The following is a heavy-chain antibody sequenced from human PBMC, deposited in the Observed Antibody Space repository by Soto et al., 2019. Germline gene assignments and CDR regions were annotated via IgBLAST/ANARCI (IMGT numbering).Heavy chain of an antibody. V-gene: IGHV1-46*01. Sequence: QVQLMQSGAEVKKPGASVKVSCKASGDTFTDYYIHWVRQAPGQGLEWMGTVNPSGGHTTYAQHCLGRVLMTWVSCTSTLYRELTSLTSDDPAIYYCAREGHIVVVTAALDCWGQGTLVTVSS. CDR1: GDTFTDYY. J-gene: IGHJ4*02. CDR2: VNPSGGHT. D-gene: IGHD2-21*02. CDR3: AREGHIVVVTAALDC.